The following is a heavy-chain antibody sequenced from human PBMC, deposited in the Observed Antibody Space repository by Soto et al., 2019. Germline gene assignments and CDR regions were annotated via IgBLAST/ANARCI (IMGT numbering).Heavy chain of an antibody. CDR1: GGSISSYY. J-gene: IGHJ5*02. CDR3: ARDFSGSLTMVRGVRGGWFDP. CDR2: IYYSGST. V-gene: IGHV4-59*01. D-gene: IGHD3-10*01. Sequence: PSETLSLTCTVSGGSISSYYWSWIRQPPGKGLEWIGYIYYSGSTNYNPSLKSRVTISVDTSKNQFSLKLSSVTAADTAVYYCARDFSGSLTMVRGVRGGWFDPWGQGTLVTVSS.